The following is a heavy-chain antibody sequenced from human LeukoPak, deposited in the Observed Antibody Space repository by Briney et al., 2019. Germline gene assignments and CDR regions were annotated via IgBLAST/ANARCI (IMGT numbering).Heavy chain of an antibody. CDR1: GGSISSGGYY. CDR2: IYYSGST. Sequence: SGTLSLSCTVSGGSISSGGYYWSWIRQHPGKGLEWIGYIYYSGSTYYNPSLKSRVTISVDTSKNQFSLKLSSVTAADTAVYYCARGDPYDSSGYLLGDAFDIWGQGTMVTVSS. V-gene: IGHV4-31*03. J-gene: IGHJ3*02. D-gene: IGHD3-22*01. CDR3: ARGDPYDSSGYLLGDAFDI.